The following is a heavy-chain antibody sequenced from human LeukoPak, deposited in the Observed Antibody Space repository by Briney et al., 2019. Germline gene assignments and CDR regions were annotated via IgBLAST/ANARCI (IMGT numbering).Heavy chain of an antibody. CDR1: GFIVSNNY. CDR3: AGYYGSRSYSYYYYYMDV. D-gene: IGHD3-10*01. V-gene: IGHV4-4*02. J-gene: IGHJ6*03. Sequence: GSLRLSCAASGFIVSNNYMSWVRQAPGKGLEWIGNIFYSGSTYYSPSLKSRVTISVDTSKNQFSLKLSSVTASDTAVYYCAGYYGSRSYSYYYYYMDVWGKGTTVTISS. CDR2: IFYSGST.